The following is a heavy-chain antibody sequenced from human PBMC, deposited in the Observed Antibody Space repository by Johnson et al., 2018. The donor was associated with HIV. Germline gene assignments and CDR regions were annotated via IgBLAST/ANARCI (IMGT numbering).Heavy chain of an antibody. D-gene: IGHD3-22*01. CDR1: GFTFINAW. V-gene: IGHV3-15*01. CDR2: IKSKTDGGTT. J-gene: IGHJ3*02. Sequence: MLLVESGGGLVKPGGSLRLSCAASGFTFINAWMSWVRQAPGKGLEWVGRIKSKTDGGTTDYAAPVKGRFTISRDDSKNTLYLQMNSLKTEDTAVYYCTTAKWLLGAFDIWGQGTMVTVSS. CDR3: TTAKWLLGAFDI.